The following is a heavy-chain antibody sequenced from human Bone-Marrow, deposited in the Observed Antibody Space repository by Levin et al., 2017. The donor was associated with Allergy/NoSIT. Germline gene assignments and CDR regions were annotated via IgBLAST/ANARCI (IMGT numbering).Heavy chain of an antibody. CDR3: ARDPCNNIAVAGGFDY. D-gene: IGHD6-19*01. V-gene: IGHV3-30-3*01. CDR2: ISYDGSNK. J-gene: IGHJ4*02. Sequence: LSLTCAASGFTFSSYAMHWVRQAPGKGLEWVAVISYDGSNKYYADSVKGRFTISRDNSKNTLYLQMNSLRAEDTAVYYCARDPCNNIAVAGGFDYWGQGTLVTVSS. CDR1: GFTFSSYA.